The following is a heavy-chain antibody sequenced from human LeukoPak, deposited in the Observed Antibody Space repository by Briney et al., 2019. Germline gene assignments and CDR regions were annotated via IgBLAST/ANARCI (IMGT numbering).Heavy chain of an antibody. CDR1: GGSFSGYY. Sequence: SETLSLTCAVYGGSFSGYYWSWIRQPPGKGLEWIGEINHSGSPNYNPSLKSRVTISVDTSKNQFSLKLSSVTAADTAVYYCARRGRTAMDYWGQGTLVTVSS. V-gene: IGHV4-34*01. CDR3: ARRGRTAMDY. CDR2: INHSGSP. D-gene: IGHD5-18*01. J-gene: IGHJ4*02.